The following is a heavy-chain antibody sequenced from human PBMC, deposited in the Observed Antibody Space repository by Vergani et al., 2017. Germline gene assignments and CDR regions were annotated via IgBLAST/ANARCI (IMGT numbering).Heavy chain of an antibody. D-gene: IGHD5-24*01. Sequence: QVQLVESGGGLVKPGGSLRLSCAASGFSFSDHYMTWIRQAPGKGLEWVSYISNSGNTIEYVDSVKGRFSISRDNAKSSLFLQMDSLRAEDTAVYYCARDHRDYNNYPGTFDIWGQGSMVTVSS. CDR2: ISNSGNTI. CDR3: ARDHRDYNNYPGTFDI. CDR1: GFSFSDHY. J-gene: IGHJ3*02. V-gene: IGHV3-11*01.